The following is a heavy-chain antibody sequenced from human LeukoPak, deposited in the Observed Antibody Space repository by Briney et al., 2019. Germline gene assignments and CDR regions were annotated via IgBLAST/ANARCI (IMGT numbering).Heavy chain of an antibody. CDR2: ISGSGGST. CDR1: GFTSSSYA. CDR3: AKDTYYDILTGYQRAYYFDY. J-gene: IGHJ4*02. D-gene: IGHD3-9*01. V-gene: IGHV3-23*01. Sequence: GRSLRLSCAASGFTSSSYAMSWVPHAPGKGLECVSAISGSGGSTYYADSVKGRFTISRDNSKNTLYLQMNSLRAEDTAVYYCAKDTYYDILTGYQRAYYFDYWGQGTLVTVSS.